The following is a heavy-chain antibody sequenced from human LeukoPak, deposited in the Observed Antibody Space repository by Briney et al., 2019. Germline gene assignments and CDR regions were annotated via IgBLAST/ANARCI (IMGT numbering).Heavy chain of an antibody. J-gene: IGHJ4*02. D-gene: IGHD5-18*01. V-gene: IGHV4-59*01. Sequence: PSETLSLTCTVSGGSIRSYYWSWIRQPPGKGLEWIGYIYYSGSTNCNPSLKSRVTISVDTSKNQFSLKLSSVTAADTAVYYCARARIQLWPTPSYYFDYWGQGTLVTVSS. CDR3: ARARIQLWPTPSYYFDY. CDR2: IYYSGST. CDR1: GGSIRSYY.